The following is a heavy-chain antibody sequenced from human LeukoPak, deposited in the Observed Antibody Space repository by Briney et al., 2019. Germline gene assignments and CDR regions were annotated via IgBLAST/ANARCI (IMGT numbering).Heavy chain of an antibody. D-gene: IGHD6-19*01. Sequence: GGSLRLSCAASGFTSSSYWMHWVRQAPGKGLVWVSRINSDGSSTTYADSVKGRFTISRDYAKNTLYLQMNRLRAEDTAVYYCAKLTVAGTRHAFDIWGQGTMVTVSS. CDR2: INSDGSST. V-gene: IGHV3-74*01. J-gene: IGHJ3*02. CDR1: GFTSSSYW. CDR3: AKLTVAGTRHAFDI.